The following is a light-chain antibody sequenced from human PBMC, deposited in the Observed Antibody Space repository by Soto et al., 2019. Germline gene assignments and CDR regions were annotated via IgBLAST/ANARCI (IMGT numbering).Light chain of an antibody. V-gene: IGKV3-20*01. CDR1: QTVSSNY. CDR2: SAS. J-gene: IGKJ2*01. Sequence: ETALTQSPGTLSLSPGERATLSCRASQTVSSNYLAWYQQKPGQAPRLLIYSASSRATGIPDRFSGSGSGTDFTLTISRLEPEDFAVYYCQQYGSSYIFGQGTKLEIK. CDR3: QQYGSSYI.